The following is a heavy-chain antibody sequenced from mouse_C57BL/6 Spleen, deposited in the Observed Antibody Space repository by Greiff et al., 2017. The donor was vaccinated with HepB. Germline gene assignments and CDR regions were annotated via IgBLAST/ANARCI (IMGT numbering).Heavy chain of an antibody. J-gene: IGHJ3*01. V-gene: IGHV1-81*01. CDR2: IYPRSGNT. Sequence: QVQLKQSGAELARPGASVKLSCKASGYTFTSYGISWVKQRTGQGLEWIGEIYPRSGNTYYNEKFKGKATLTADKSSSTAYMELRSLTSEDSAVYFCARKDGYDPPFAYWGQGTLVTVSA. CDR3: ARKDGYDPPFAY. D-gene: IGHD2-2*01. CDR1: GYTFTSYG.